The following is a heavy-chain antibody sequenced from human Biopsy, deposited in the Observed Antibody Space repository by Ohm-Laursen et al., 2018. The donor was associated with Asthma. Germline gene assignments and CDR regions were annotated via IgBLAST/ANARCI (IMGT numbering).Heavy chain of an antibody. D-gene: IGHD6-13*01. CDR1: GYTFIGCH. CDR3: ARGQKSAGDRWFDP. J-gene: IGHJ5*02. V-gene: IGHV1-2*06. CDR2: INPNSGGT. Sequence: ASVKVSCKASGYTFIGCHIHWMRQAPGQGLEWMGRINPNSGGTNYAQKFQGRVTMTRDTSINTAYMGVSRLRSDDTAVYYCARGQKSAGDRWFDPWGQGTLVTVSS.